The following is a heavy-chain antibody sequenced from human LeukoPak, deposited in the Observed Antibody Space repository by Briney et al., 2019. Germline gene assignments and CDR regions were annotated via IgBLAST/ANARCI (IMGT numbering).Heavy chain of an antibody. D-gene: IGHD6-6*01. Sequence: GASVKVSCKASGYTFTSYDINWVRQATGQGLEWMGWMNPNSGNTGYAQKFQGRVTMTRDTSISTAYMELSRLRSDDTAVYYCARGIAARPNYFDYWGQGTLVTVSS. J-gene: IGHJ4*02. V-gene: IGHV1-8*02. CDR3: ARGIAARPNYFDY. CDR2: MNPNSGNT. CDR1: GYTFTSYD.